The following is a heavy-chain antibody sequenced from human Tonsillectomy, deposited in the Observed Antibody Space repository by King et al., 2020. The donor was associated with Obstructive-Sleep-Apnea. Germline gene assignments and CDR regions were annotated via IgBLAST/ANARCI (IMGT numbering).Heavy chain of an antibody. CDR3: ARGEYSSSWYGYYGMDV. CDR2: IGTAGDT. D-gene: IGHD6-13*01. J-gene: IGHJ6*02. CDR1: GFTFSNYD. Sequence: VQLVESGGGLVQPGGSLRLSCAASGFTFSNYDMHWVRQATGKGLEWVSAIGTAGDTYYPGSVKGRFTISRENAKNSLYLQMNSLRAGDTAVYYCARGEYSSSWYGYYGMDVWGQGTTVTVSS. V-gene: IGHV3-13*01.